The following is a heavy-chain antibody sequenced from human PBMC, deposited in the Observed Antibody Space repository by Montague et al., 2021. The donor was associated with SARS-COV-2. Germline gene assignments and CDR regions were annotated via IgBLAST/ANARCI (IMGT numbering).Heavy chain of an antibody. Sequence: SETLSLTCSVSGGSFSSGDCNWGWLRQAPGKGLEWIGDLDYAGSAYYXPSVRSRVTISADTSKNQFSLKLNSVTAADTAVYYCVATYNGNWYYFDYWGQGTLVTVSS. D-gene: IGHD6-13*01. CDR2: LDYAGSA. V-gene: IGHV4-39*01. CDR3: VATYNGNWYYFDY. CDR1: GGSFSSGDCN. J-gene: IGHJ4*02.